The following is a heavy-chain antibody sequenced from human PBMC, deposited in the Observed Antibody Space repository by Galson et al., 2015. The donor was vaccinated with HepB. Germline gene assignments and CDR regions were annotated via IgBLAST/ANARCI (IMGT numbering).Heavy chain of an antibody. Sequence: SLRLSCAASGFTVSSNYMSWVRQAPGKGLEWVSVIYSGGSTYYADSVKGRFTISRDNSKNTLYLQMNSLRAKDTAVYYCARVDKYCTNGVCYPYYYYGMDVWGQGTTVTVSS. J-gene: IGHJ6*02. D-gene: IGHD2-8*01. CDR2: IYSGGST. CDR3: ARVDKYCTNGVCYPYYYYGMDV. CDR1: GFTVSSNY. V-gene: IGHV3-66*01.